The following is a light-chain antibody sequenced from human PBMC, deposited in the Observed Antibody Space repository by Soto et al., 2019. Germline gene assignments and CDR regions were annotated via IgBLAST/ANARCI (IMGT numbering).Light chain of an antibody. V-gene: IGKV3-15*01. CDR1: QSVSNH. Sequence: EIVMTQSPVTLSVSPGERATLSCRASQSVSNHLAWYQQKPGQAPRLLIYGASTRATGIRARFIGSGSGTEFTLTISSLQSEDFAVYYCQQYNNWPPRTFGQGTKLEIK. CDR2: GAS. J-gene: IGKJ2*01. CDR3: QQYNNWPPRT.